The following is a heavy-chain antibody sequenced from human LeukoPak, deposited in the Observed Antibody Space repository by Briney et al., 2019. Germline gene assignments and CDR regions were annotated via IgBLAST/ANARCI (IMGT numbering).Heavy chain of an antibody. Sequence: SETLSLTCTISGSSITNVSHYWGWIRQPPGKGLEWIGDIYYTGSTYYSPSLRSRVTMSVHTSENQFSLRLNSVTAVDTAVYYCARRWGNIVGVTYEYWGQGTLVTVSS. V-gene: IGHV4-39*01. D-gene: IGHD3-16*01. CDR1: GSSITNVSHY. CDR2: IYYTGST. CDR3: ARRWGNIVGVTYEY. J-gene: IGHJ4*02.